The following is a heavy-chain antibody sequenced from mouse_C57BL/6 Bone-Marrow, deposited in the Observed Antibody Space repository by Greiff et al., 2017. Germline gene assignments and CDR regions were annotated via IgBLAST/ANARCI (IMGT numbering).Heavy chain of an antibody. CDR1: GFSLTSYG. V-gene: IGHV2-3*01. J-gene: IGHJ3*01. D-gene: IGHD4-1*01. CDR3: AKQVLGRGFAY. CDR2: ICGDGRT. Sequence: VMLVESGPGLVAPSQSLSITCTVSGFSLTSYGVSWVRQPPGKGLAWLGVICGDGRTTYHSALISRLSISKDNSKSQVFLKLNSLQTDDTGTDYCAKQVLGRGFAYWGPGTLVTVSA.